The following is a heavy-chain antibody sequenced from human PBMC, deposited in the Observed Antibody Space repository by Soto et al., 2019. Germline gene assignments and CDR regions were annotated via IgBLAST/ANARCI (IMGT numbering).Heavy chain of an antibody. J-gene: IGHJ3*02. CDR1: GGSISSYY. D-gene: IGHD3-16*02. V-gene: IGHV4-59*01. Sequence: QVQLQESGPGLVKPSETLSLTCTVSGGSISSYYWSWIRQPPGKGLEWIGYIYYSGSTNYNPSLKGRVTISVDTSKNQFSLKLSSVTAADTAVYYCARDTDDYVWGSYRSIWGHGTMVTVSS. CDR2: IYYSGST. CDR3: ARDTDDYVWGSYRSI.